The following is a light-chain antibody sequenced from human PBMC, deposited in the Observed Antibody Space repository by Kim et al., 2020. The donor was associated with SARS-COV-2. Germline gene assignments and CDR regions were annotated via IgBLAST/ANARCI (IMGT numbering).Light chain of an antibody. CDR1: SLRSYY. CDR3: NSRDSSGNHWV. Sequence: ALGKTVRRTCQGDSLRSYYAPWYQQKPGQAPVLVIYGKNNRPSGIPDRFSGSSSGNTASLTITGAQAEDEADYYCNSRDSSGNHWVFGGGTQLTVL. CDR2: GKN. J-gene: IGLJ3*02. V-gene: IGLV3-19*01.